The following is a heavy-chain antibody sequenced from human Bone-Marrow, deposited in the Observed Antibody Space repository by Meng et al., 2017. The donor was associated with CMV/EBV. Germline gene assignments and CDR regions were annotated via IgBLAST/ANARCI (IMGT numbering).Heavy chain of an antibody. CDR2: ISYDGSNK. V-gene: IGHV3-30-3*01. CDR1: GFTFSDYA. J-gene: IGHJ4*02. Sequence: GESLKISCAASGFTFSDYAIHWVRQAPGKGLEWVAVISYDGSNKYYADSVKGRFTISRDNSKNTLYLQMNSLRAEDTAVYYCALRTYWGQGTLVTVSS. CDR3: ALRTY. D-gene: IGHD2-8*01.